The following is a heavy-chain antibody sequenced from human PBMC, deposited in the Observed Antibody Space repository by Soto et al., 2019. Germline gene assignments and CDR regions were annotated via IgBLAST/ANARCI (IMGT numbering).Heavy chain of an antibody. V-gene: IGHV2-5*01. J-gene: IGHJ4*02. CDR3: AHLSDCISTSCQRIAARPFDY. CDR1: GFSLSTSTVG. Sequence: QITLRESGPALVRPTQTLTLTCTFSGFSLSTSTVGVGWIRQPPGKALEWLALIFWNDDKRYSPSLKSRLTTSTDTSKNQVVLTMTNMDPVDTATYYCAHLSDCISTSCQRIAARPFDYWGQGTLVTVSS. CDR2: IFWNDDK. D-gene: IGHD2-2*01.